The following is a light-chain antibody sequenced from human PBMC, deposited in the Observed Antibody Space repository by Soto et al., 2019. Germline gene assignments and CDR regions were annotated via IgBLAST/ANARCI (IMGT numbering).Light chain of an antibody. V-gene: IGKV3-20*01. CDR1: QSVSSSY. J-gene: IGKJ2*01. Sequence: EIVLTQSPGTLSLSPGERATLSCRASQSVSSSYLAWYQQKPGQAPRLLIYGASSRATGIPDRFSGSGSGTDFTLTISRLEPEDFPVYYCQQYGSSPPYTFVQGTKLEIK. CDR2: GAS. CDR3: QQYGSSPPYT.